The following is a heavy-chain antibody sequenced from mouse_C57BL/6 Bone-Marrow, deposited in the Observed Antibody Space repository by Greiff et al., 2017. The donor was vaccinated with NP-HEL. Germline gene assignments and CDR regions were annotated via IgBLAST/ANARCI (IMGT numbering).Heavy chain of an antibody. CDR2: IRNKANGYTT. CDR3: ARIYYDYLYYAMDY. Sequence: EVMLVESGGGLVQPGGSLSLSCAASGFTFTDYYMSWVRQPPGKALEWLGFIRNKANGYTTEYSASVKGRFTISRDNSQSILYLQMNALRAEDSATYYCARIYYDYLYYAMDYWGQGTSVTVSS. J-gene: IGHJ4*01. V-gene: IGHV7-3*01. D-gene: IGHD2-4*01. CDR1: GFTFTDYY.